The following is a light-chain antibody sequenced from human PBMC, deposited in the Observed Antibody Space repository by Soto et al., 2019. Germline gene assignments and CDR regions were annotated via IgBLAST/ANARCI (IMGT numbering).Light chain of an antibody. CDR2: EVS. V-gene: IGLV2-14*01. CDR3: SSYTRSSTLV. CDR1: SSDVGGYNY. J-gene: IGLJ2*01. Sequence: QSVLTQPASVSGSPGQSITVSCTGTSSDVGGYNYVSWYQQHPGKAPKLIIYEVSDRPSGVSNRFSGSKSGNTASLTISGLQAEDEADYYCSSYTRSSTLVFGGGTKLTVL.